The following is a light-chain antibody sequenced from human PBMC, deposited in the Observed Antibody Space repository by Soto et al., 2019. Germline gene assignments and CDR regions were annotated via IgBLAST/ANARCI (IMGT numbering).Light chain of an antibody. CDR1: QTVRSNF. CDR3: HQYGYGADT. CDR2: GAS. V-gene: IGKV3-20*01. J-gene: IGKJ2*01. Sequence: IVLTQSPGTLSLSPGEKATLSCRASQTVRSNFLAWYQQQPGQAPRLLIFGASTRATGIPDRFSGSGSGTDFTLSISRLEPEYSAVYICHQYGYGADTFGQGTKLEIK.